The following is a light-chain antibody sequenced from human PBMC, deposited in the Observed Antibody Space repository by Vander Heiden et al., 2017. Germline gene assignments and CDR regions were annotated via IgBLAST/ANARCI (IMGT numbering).Light chain of an antibody. CDR1: QSVLYSSNNKNY. Sequence: DIVMPQSPASLAVSLGGRATINCKSSQSVLYSSNNKNYLAWYQQKPGQPPKLLMYWAATRESGVPDRFSGSGAGTDFTLTISSRQAEDGAVYYCQQYYSAPMYTF. CDR2: WAA. V-gene: IGKV4-1*01. CDR3: QQYYSAPMYT. J-gene: IGKJ2*01.